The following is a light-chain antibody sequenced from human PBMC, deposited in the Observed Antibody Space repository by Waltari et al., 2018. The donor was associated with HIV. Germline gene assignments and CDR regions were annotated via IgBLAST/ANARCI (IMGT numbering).Light chain of an antibody. J-gene: IGKJ5*01. Sequence: DIQMTQSPSSLSASVGDRVTITCRASQGINSYLARFQQKPGKAPKSLIYAASSLQSGVPSTFSASGSETDFTLTISSLQPEDFATYYCQQYKSYPITFGQGTRLEIK. CDR2: AAS. V-gene: IGKV1-16*01. CDR1: QGINSY. CDR3: QQYKSYPIT.